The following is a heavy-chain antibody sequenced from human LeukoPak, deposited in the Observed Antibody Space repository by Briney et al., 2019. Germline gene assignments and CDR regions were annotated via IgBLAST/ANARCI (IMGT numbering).Heavy chain of an antibody. Sequence: PGGSLRLSCAASGFTFSSYAMHWVRQAPGKGLEWVAVISYDGSNKYYADSVKGRFTISRDNSKNTLYLQMNSLRAEDTAVYYCARGSVAGPYFDYWGQGTLVTVSS. CDR3: ARGSVAGPYFDY. CDR2: ISYDGSNK. CDR1: GFTFSSYA. J-gene: IGHJ4*02. D-gene: IGHD6-19*01. V-gene: IGHV3-30-3*01.